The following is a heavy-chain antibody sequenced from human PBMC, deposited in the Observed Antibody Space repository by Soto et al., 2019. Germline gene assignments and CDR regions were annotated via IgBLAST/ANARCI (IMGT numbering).Heavy chain of an antibody. CDR3: ARDGFGGYDGSGSEAFDI. D-gene: IGHD3-10*01. J-gene: IGHJ3*02. V-gene: IGHV3-53*01. Sequence: GGSLRLSCAASGFTVSDKYMNWVRQAPGKGLEWVSVIYTSGTTYYADSVKGRFTISRDNFKNTPYLQMNSLRAEDTAMYYCARDGFGGYDGSGSEAFDIWGQGTMVTVSS. CDR2: IYTSGTT. CDR1: GFTVSDKY.